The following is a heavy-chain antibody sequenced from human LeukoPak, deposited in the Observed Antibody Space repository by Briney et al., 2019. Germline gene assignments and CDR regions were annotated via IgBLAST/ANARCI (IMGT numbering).Heavy chain of an antibody. D-gene: IGHD2-2*02. V-gene: IGHV4-31*03. J-gene: IGHJ4*02. Sequence: PSETLSLTCTVSGGSISSGGYSWSWIRQHPGKGLEWIGYIYYSGSTYYNPSLKSRVTISVDTSKNQFSLKLSSVTAADTAVYYCAREASCSSTSCYIFDYWGQGTLVTVSS. CDR1: GGSISSGGYS. CDR2: IYYSGST. CDR3: AREASCSSTSCYIFDY.